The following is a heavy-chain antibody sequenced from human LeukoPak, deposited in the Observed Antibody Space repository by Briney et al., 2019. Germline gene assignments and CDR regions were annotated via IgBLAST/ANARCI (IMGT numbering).Heavy chain of an antibody. CDR1: GFTFNDYS. J-gene: IGHJ4*02. Sequence: GGTLRLSCEVSGFTFNDYSMHWVRQAPGKGLEWVSSITSTSRNILYADSVQGRFTISRDNAKNTVSLEMNSLRSEDAAIYYCARDFPDNSLFDLWGQGTLVSVPS. V-gene: IGHV3-21*01. CDR3: ARDFPDNSLFDL. D-gene: IGHD5-24*01. CDR2: ITSTSRNI.